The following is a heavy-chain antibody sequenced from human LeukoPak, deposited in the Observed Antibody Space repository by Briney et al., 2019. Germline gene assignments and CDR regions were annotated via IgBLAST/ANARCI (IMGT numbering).Heavy chain of an antibody. J-gene: IGHJ4*02. CDR1: GYTFTGYY. Sequence: ASVKVSCKASGYTFTGYYMHWVPQAPGQGLEWMGWINPNSGGTNYAQKFQGRVTMTRDTSISTAYMELSRLRSDDTAVYYCASADSSSWYSFDYWGQGTLVTVSS. D-gene: IGHD6-13*01. CDR2: INPNSGGT. V-gene: IGHV1-2*02. CDR3: ASADSSSWYSFDY.